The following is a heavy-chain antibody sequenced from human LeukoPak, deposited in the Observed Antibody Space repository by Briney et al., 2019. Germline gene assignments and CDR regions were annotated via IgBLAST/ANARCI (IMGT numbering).Heavy chain of an antibody. D-gene: IGHD1-14*01. CDR3: ARNFPGRTEDV. CDR2: IYQTTT. J-gene: IGHJ6*04. Sequence: SETLSLTCTVSGDSMSPYFWTWVRQSPGKGLEWVGYIYQTTTTYNPSLKGRVTISTDMSQNQLSLKVTSVTAADTAVYYCARNFPGRTEDVWGKGTTVTVSS. CDR1: GDSMSPYF. V-gene: IGHV4-59*01.